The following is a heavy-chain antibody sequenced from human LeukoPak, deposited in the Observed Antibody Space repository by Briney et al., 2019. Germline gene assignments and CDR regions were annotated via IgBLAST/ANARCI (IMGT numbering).Heavy chain of an antibody. D-gene: IGHD3-10*01. CDR2: ISSSSSYI. CDR1: GFTFSSYS. J-gene: IGHJ4*02. V-gene: IGHV3-21*01. CDR3: ASQVAGYYGSGSYLEYY. Sequence: PGGSLRLSCAASGFTFSSYSMNWVRQAPGKGLEWVSSISSSSSYIYYADSVKGRFTISRDNAKNSLYLQMNSLRAEDTAVYYCASQVAGYYGSGSYLEYYWGQGTLVTVSS.